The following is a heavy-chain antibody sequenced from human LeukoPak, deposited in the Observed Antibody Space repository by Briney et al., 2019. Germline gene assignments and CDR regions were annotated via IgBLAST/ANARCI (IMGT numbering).Heavy chain of an antibody. D-gene: IGHD4-17*01. CDR2: INPNSGGT. Sequence: ASVKVSCKASGYTFTGYYMYWVRQAPGQGLEWMGRINPNSGGTNYAQKFQGRVTMTRDTSISTAYMELSRLRSDDTAVYYCARSPGGTYGDYPYWGQGTLVTVSS. CDR3: ARSPGGTYGDYPY. J-gene: IGHJ4*02. CDR1: GYTFTGYY. V-gene: IGHV1-2*06.